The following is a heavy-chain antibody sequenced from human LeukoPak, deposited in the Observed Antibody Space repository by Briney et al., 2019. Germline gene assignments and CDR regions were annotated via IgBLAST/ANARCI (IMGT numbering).Heavy chain of an antibody. D-gene: IGHD4-17*01. V-gene: IGHV1-69*04. CDR1: GGTFSSYA. J-gene: IGHJ6*02. CDR2: IIPILGIA. Sequence: SVKVSCKASGGTFSSYAISWVRQSPGQGLEWMGRIIPILGIANYAQKFQGRVTITADKSTSTAYMELSSLRSEDTAVYYCARGLRNYYYYGMDVWGQGTTVTVSS. CDR3: ARGLRNYYYYGMDV.